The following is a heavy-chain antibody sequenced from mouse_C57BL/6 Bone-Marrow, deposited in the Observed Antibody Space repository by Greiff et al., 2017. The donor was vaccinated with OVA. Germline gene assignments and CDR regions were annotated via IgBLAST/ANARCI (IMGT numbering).Heavy chain of an antibody. D-gene: IGHD2-4*01. CDR3: ARDGRLREGRFAY. CDR2: ISDGGSYT. J-gene: IGHJ3*01. CDR1: GFTFRSHA. Sequence: DVMLVESGGGLVKPGGSLKLSCAASGFTFRSHAMSWVRQTPEKRLEWVATISDGGSYTYYPDNVKGRFTISRDNAKNNLYLQMSHLKSEDTAMYYCARDGRLREGRFAYWGEGTLVSVSA. V-gene: IGHV5-4*01.